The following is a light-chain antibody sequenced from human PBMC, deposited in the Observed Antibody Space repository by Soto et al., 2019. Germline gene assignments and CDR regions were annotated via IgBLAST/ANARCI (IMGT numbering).Light chain of an antibody. V-gene: IGKV1-39*01. CDR2: AAS. CDR1: QNISTY. J-gene: IGKJ3*01. CDR3: QQSYSTPFT. Sequence: DVQMTQSPSSLSASVGERVTMTCRPSQNISTYLNWYQQKPGKAPKLLIYAASSLHNAVPSSFSGSGSGTDFTLTISRLQPEDFATYYCQQSYSTPFTFGPGTKVDIK.